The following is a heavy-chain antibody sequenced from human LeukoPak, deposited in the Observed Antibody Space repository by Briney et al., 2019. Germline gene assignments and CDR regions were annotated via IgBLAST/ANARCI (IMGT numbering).Heavy chain of an antibody. V-gene: IGHV3-9*01. J-gene: IGHJ4*02. CDR2: ISWNSGSI. CDR3: AKAPLGTPYYFDY. CDR1: GFTFDDYA. Sequence: GGSLRLSCAASGFTFDDYAMHWVRQAPGKGLEWVSGISWNSGSIGYADSVKGRFTISRDNAKNSLYLQMNSLRAEDTALYYCAKAPLGTPYYFDYWGQGTLVTVSS. D-gene: IGHD7-27*01.